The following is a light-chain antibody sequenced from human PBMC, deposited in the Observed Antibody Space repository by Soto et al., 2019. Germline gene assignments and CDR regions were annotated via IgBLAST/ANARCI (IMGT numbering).Light chain of an antibody. CDR3: QHYTNWPPYS. Sequence: ETVMTQSPDTLSVSPGESATLSCRASQAVSTNLAWFHQKPGQTPRLVLYGASKRATGIPARFSGSGSGRHFTLTISSRQCEDFGVYYCQHYTNWPPYSFGQGTKVEI. J-gene: IGKJ2*03. CDR2: GAS. V-gene: IGKV3-15*01. CDR1: QAVSTN.